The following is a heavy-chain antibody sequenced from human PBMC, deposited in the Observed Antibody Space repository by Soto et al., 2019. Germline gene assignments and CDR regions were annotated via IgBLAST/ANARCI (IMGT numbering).Heavy chain of an antibody. J-gene: IGHJ3*02. V-gene: IGHV4-34*01. CDR3: ARFSRRDDAFDI. CDR1: GGSFSGYY. Sequence: SSETLSLTCAVYGGSFSGYYWSWIRQPPGKGLEWIGEINHSGSTNYNPSLKRRVTISVDTSKDQFSLKLSSVTAADTAVYYCARFSRRDDAFDIWGQGTMVTVSS. CDR2: INHSGST.